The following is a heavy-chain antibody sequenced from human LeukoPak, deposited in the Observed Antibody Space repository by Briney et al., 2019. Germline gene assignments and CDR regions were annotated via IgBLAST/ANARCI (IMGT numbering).Heavy chain of an antibody. J-gene: IGHJ4*02. CDR2: ISGTGATT. V-gene: IGHV3-23*01. Sequence: SGGSLRLSCAASGFIFNNYAMSWVRQAPGKGLEWVSSISGTGATTYYADSVKGWFAISRDNSKNTLYLQMSSLRAEDTAVYYCAKDQRFGDLDDYRGQGTLVPVSS. CDR3: AKDQRFGDLDDY. D-gene: IGHD3-10*01. CDR1: GFIFNNYA.